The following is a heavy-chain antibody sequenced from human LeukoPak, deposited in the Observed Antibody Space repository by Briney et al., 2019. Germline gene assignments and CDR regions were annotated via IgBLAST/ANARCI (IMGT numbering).Heavy chain of an antibody. CDR2: IDRDGRVQ. CDR3: TGGSDKVLSGEYCYYMDV. J-gene: IGHJ6*03. V-gene: IGHV3-7*01. CDR1: GFTTHYW. D-gene: IGHD2/OR15-2a*01. Sequence: GGSLRLSCTASGFTTHYWLNWVRQSPGKGLEWVASIDRDGRVQHYVASVEGRFTISIDSAKNSLDLQMHRLRAEDTAVYYCTGGSDKVLSGEYCYYMDVWGKGTTVTVSS.